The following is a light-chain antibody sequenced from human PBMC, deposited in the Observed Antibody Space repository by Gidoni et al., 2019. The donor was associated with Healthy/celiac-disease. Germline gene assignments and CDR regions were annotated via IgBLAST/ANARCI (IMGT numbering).Light chain of an antibody. CDR3: QENRDLSRWWR. Sequence: PVSRGERATLSCRASQSVSSNLAWYQQKPGQAPRLLIYGASTRATSRRDRIIRGEWSTDVSLTDRNLQEENFGVFVQQENRDLSRWWRFGQGTKVEIK. CDR1: QSVSSN. J-gene: IGKJ1*01. V-gene: IGKV3-15*01. CDR2: GAS.